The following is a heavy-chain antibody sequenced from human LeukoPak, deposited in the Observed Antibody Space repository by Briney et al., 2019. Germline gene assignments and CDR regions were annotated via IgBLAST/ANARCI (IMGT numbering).Heavy chain of an antibody. CDR3: AREGGPYRPLDY. Sequence: SETLSLTCGVSGGSISNSNWRTWVRQPPGKGLEWIGEVNLQGSTNYNPSLKSRVAISVDKSENHISLKLTSVTAADTAVYYCAREGGPYRPLDYSGQGTLVTVAS. CDR2: VNLQGST. V-gene: IGHV4-4*02. J-gene: IGHJ4*02. CDR1: GGSISNSNW.